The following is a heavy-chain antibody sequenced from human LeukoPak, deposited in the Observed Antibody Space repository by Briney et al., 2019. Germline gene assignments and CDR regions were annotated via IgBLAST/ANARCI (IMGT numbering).Heavy chain of an antibody. CDR3: ARGGGICSGGSCYSPFDY. J-gene: IGHJ4*02. D-gene: IGHD2-15*01. V-gene: IGHV4-4*02. Sequence: SGTLSLTCAVSGGSISSSNWWSWVRPPPGKGLEWIGEIYHSGSTNYNPSLKSRVTISVDKSKNQFSLKLSSVTAADTAVYYCARGGGICSGGSCYSPFDYWGQGTLVTVSS. CDR1: GGSISSSNW. CDR2: IYHSGST.